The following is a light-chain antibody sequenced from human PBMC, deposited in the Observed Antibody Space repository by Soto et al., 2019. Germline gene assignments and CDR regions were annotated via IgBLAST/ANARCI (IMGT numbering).Light chain of an antibody. Sequence: EIVLTQSPGTLSLSPGERATLSCRASQSVSSSYLAWYQQKPGQAPRLLIYGASSSDTGIPDRFSGSGSGTDFTLTISRLEPEDFAVYYGQQYGSSPGTFGQGTKVEIK. CDR2: GAS. CDR3: QQYGSSPGT. J-gene: IGKJ1*01. V-gene: IGKV3-20*01. CDR1: QSVSSSY.